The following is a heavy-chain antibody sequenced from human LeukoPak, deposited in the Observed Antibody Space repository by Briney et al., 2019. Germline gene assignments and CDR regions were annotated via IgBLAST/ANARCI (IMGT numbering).Heavy chain of an antibody. V-gene: IGHV5-51*01. CDR1: GYRVMDYW. J-gene: IGHJ4*02. CDR3: GKSRLGGSLHSYDY. CDR2: IYFDDSDT. D-gene: IGHD4-23*01. Sequence: GESLKISCKASGYRVMDYWIGWVRQTPGKGLEWMGIIYFDDSDTRYSPPLDGQVIISGDRSTATAYLQWSSLKTSDTAIYHCGKSRLGGSLHSYDYWGQGTRVTVSS.